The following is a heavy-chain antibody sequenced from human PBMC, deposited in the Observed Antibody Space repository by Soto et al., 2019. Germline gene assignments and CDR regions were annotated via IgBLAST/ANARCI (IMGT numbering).Heavy chain of an antibody. CDR2: IKSKTDGETT. J-gene: IGHJ4*02. CDR1: GFSFTNAW. Sequence: EVQLVESGGGLVKPGGSLRLSCAASGFSFTNAWMNWVRQAPGTGLEWVGRIKSKTDGETTDYAAPVKGRFTISRDDSKNTMYLQMDSLITEDTAVYYCTTSVKTKVSGWGQGTLVTVSS. D-gene: IGHD6-25*01. V-gene: IGHV3-15*07. CDR3: TTSVKTKVSG.